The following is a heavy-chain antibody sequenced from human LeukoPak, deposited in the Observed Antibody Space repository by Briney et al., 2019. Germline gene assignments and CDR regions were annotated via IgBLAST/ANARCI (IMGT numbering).Heavy chain of an antibody. J-gene: IGHJ4*02. V-gene: IGHV1-69*13. Sequence: SVKVSCKASGGTFSSYAISWVRQAPGQGLEWMGGIIPIFGTANYAQKFQGRVTITADESTSTAYMELSSLRSEDTAVYYCARRRYCSSTSCLHYFDYWGQGTLVTVSS. D-gene: IGHD2-2*01. CDR1: GGTFSSYA. CDR2: IIPIFGTA. CDR3: ARRRYCSSTSCLHYFDY.